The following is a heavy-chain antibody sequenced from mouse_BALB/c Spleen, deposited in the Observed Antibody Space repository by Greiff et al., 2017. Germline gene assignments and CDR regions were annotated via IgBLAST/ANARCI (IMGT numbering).Heavy chain of an antibody. CDR2: ISDGGSYT. V-gene: IGHV5-4*02. CDR1: GFTFSDYY. Sequence: EVKLMESGGGLVKPGGSLKLSCAASGFTFSDYYMYWVRQTPEKRLEWVATISDGGSYTYYPDSVKGRFTISRDNAKNNLYLQMSSLKSEDTAMYYCARDGYYPFAYWGQGTLVTVSA. J-gene: IGHJ3*01. CDR3: ARDGYYPFAY. D-gene: IGHD2-3*01.